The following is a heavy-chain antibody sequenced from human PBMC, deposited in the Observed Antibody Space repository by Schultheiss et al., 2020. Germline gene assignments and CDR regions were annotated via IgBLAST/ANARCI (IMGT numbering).Heavy chain of an antibody. CDR1: GGSISSSNW. Sequence: SETLSLTCTVSGGSISSSNWWSWVRQSPGKGLEWIGEIHHSGSTNYNPSLKSRVTISVDKSKNQFSLKLSSVTAADTAVYYCARETVATIGNHYGMDVWGQGTTVTVSS. J-gene: IGHJ6*02. CDR2: IHHSGST. CDR3: ARETVATIGNHYGMDV. V-gene: IGHV4-4*02. D-gene: IGHD5-12*01.